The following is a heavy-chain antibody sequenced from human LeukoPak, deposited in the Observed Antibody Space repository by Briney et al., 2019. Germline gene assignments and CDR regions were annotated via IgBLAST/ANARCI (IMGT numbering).Heavy chain of an antibody. CDR1: GFTFTTYA. CDR3: AFLGSSWYY. V-gene: IGHV3-23*01. CDR2: ISGSGGST. D-gene: IGHD6-13*01. Sequence: GGSLRLSCAASGFTFTTYAMSWVRQAPGKGLEWVSSISGSGGSTYYADSVKGRFTISRDNSKNTLYLQMNSLRAEDTAVYYCAFLGSSWYYWGQGTLVTVSS. J-gene: IGHJ4*02.